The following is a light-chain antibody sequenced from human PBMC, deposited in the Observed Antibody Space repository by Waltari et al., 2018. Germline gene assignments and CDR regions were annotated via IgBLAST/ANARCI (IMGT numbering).Light chain of an antibody. J-gene: IGLJ1*01. Sequence: QSVLSQPPSASATPGQRVTISCSGTDSNIGTNSVFWYQHVPGQAPRLLSYRTDQRPSGIPDRFSGSKSGTSASLAITGLRSEDEADYYCAAWDSGLSVSYVFGSGTKVTV. V-gene: IGLV1-47*01. CDR1: DSNIGTNS. CDR2: RTD. CDR3: AAWDSGLSVSYV.